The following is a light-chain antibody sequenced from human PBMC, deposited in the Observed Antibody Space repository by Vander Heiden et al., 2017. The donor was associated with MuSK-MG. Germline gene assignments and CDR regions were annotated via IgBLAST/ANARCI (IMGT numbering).Light chain of an antibody. Sequence: EIVLTQSPATLSLSPGERATLSCRASQSIAIYLAWYQQKPGQAPRLLIYDASNRATGIKARFSGSGYGTDFTLTISSREPEDFAVYYCQQRSHGHPMYTFGQGTKLEIK. J-gene: IGKJ2*01. V-gene: IGKV3-11*01. CDR1: QSIAIY. CDR2: DAS. CDR3: QQRSHGHPMYT.